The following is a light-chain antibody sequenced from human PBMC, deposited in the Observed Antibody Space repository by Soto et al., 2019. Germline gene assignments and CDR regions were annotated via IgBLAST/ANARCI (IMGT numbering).Light chain of an antibody. CDR2: KVS. J-gene: IGKJ1*01. V-gene: IGKV2-30*01. CDR3: LQGTHWPWT. CDR1: QSLVYSDGNTY. Sequence: VVMTQSPLSLPVTLGQPASISCRSSQSLVYSDGNTYLNWFQQRPGQSPRRLIYKVSNRDSGVPERFSGSASGTDFTLIISRVEAEDVGVYYCLQGTHWPWTFGQGTKVEIK.